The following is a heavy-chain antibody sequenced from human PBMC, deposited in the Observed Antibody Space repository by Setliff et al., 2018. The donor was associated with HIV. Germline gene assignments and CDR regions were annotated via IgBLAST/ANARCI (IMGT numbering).Heavy chain of an antibody. D-gene: IGHD6-19*01. CDR1: GGSFSDYY. Sequence: PSETLSLTCTVSGGSFSDYYWSWIRQPPGKGLEWIATIHYTGSTYYNPSLKNRVTISADTSKKQVSLKLSSVTAADTAVYYCARQPGYSSGWYFTASGFDPWGQGTLVTVSS. J-gene: IGHJ5*02. V-gene: IGHV4-34*01. CDR3: ARQPGYSSGWYFTASGFDP. CDR2: IHYTGST.